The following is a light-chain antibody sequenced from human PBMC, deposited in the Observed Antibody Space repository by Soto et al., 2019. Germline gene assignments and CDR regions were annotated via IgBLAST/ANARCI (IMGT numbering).Light chain of an antibody. CDR3: CSYAGSYSFYV. J-gene: IGLJ1*01. V-gene: IGLV2-11*01. Sequence: QSALTQPRSVSGSPGQSVTISCTGTSSDVGGYNYVSWYQQHPGKVPKLMIYDVSKRPSGVPDRFSGSKSGNTASLTISGLQAEDEADYYCCSYAGSYSFYVFVTGTKLTVL. CDR1: SSDVGGYNY. CDR2: DVS.